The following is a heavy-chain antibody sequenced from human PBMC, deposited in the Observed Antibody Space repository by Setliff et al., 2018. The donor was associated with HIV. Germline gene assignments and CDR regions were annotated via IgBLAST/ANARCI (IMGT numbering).Heavy chain of an antibody. Sequence: GGSLRLSCAASGFTFSTSNMNWVRQAPGKGLEWVSSISSSSTYVYYADSVKGRFTISRDNAKNSLDLQMNSLRAEETAVYYCARVRGYYDLWGRGTLVTVSS. CDR2: ISSSSTYV. CDR1: GFTFSTSN. CDR3: ARVRGYYDL. D-gene: IGHD3-10*01. J-gene: IGHJ2*01. V-gene: IGHV3-21*01.